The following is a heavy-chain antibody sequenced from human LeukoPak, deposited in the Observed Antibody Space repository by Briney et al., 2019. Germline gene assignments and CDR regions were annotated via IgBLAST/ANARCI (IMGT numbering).Heavy chain of an antibody. CDR2: INHSGST. Sequence: PSETLSLTCAVYGGSFSGYYWSWIRQPPGKGLEWIGEINHSGSTNYNPSLNSRVTISVDTSNNQFSLQLSCVTAADPAVYYCANGSQHRNFDYWGQGTLVTVSS. CDR1: GGSFSGYY. V-gene: IGHV4-34*01. D-gene: IGHD2-21*01. CDR3: ANGSQHRNFDY. J-gene: IGHJ4*02.